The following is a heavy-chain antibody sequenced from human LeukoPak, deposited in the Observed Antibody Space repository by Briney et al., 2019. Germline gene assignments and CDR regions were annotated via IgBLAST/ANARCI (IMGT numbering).Heavy chain of an antibody. D-gene: IGHD1-7*01. CDR2: IYPGDSDT. V-gene: IGHV5-51*01. Sequence: GESLQISCKGSGSSFTSYWIGWVRQMPGKGLEWMGIIYPGDSDTRYSPSFQGQVTISADKSISTAYLQWSSLKASDTAMYYCARLERITGTINNWFDPWGQGTLVTVSS. CDR1: GSSFTSYW. J-gene: IGHJ5*02. CDR3: ARLERITGTINNWFDP.